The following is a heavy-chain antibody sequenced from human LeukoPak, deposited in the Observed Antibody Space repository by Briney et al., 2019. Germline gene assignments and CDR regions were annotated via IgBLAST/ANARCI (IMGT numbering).Heavy chain of an antibody. Sequence: GGSLRLSCAASGFTFSSYAMSWVRQAPGKGLEWVSAISGSGGSTYYADSVKGRFTISSDNSKNTLYLQMNSLRAEDTAVYYCAKASKVYCSGGSCLIFDYWGQGTLVTVSS. J-gene: IGHJ4*02. CDR2: ISGSGGST. CDR1: GFTFSSYA. CDR3: AKASKVYCSGGSCLIFDY. V-gene: IGHV3-23*01. D-gene: IGHD2-15*01.